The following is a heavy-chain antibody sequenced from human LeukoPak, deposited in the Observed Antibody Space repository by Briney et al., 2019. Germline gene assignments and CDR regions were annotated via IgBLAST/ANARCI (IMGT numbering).Heavy chain of an antibody. CDR3: ARVGGWYWTDY. CDR1: GFTFSNYW. D-gene: IGHD6-19*01. CDR2: IKQDGSEK. V-gene: IGHV3-7*02. J-gene: IGHJ4*02. Sequence: GGSLRLSCAASGFTFSNYWMSWVRQAPGKGLEWVATIKQDGSEKYYVDSVKGRFTISRDNAKNSLYLQMNSLRAEDTAVYYCARVGGWYWTDYWGQGTLVTVSS.